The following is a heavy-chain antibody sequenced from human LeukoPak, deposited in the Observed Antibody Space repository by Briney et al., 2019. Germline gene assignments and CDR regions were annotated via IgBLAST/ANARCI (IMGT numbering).Heavy chain of an antibody. CDR1: GVPISIYH. Sequence: PSETLSLTCNVAGVPISIYHWSWIRQAPGKGLQWLAYISYSGETNYNPSLKSRVTISQATSTNQFTLKLSSVTAADTAIYYCASAPNETFFDYWGQGTLVTVSS. CDR3: ASAPNETFFDY. J-gene: IGHJ4*02. CDR2: ISYSGET. V-gene: IGHV4-59*01.